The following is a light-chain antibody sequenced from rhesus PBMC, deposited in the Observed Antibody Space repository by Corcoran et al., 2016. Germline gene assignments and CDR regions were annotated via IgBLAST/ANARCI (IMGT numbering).Light chain of an antibody. CDR1: QGIANY. J-gene: IGKJ1*01. CDR3: QQHDSYPPT. Sequence: DIQMTQSPSSLSASVGDTVTITCRASQGIANYLAWYQQKPGKGPKPLIYYASKLESGVPSRFSGSGSGTSFTLTIISLQPEDFAMYYCQQHDSYPPTFGQGTKVEIK. V-gene: IGKV1S14*01. CDR2: YAS.